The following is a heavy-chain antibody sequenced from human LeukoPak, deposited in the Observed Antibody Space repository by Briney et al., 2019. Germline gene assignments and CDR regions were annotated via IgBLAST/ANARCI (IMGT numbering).Heavy chain of an antibody. CDR3: ARGETIAAAGTDY. D-gene: IGHD6-13*01. Sequence: ASVKVPCKASGYTFTGYYMHWVRQAPGQGLEWMGWINPNSGGTNYAQKFQGRVTMTRDTSISTAYMELSRLRSDDTAVYYCARGETIAAAGTDYWGQGTLVTVS. V-gene: IGHV1-2*02. J-gene: IGHJ4*02. CDR1: GYTFTGYY. CDR2: INPNSGGT.